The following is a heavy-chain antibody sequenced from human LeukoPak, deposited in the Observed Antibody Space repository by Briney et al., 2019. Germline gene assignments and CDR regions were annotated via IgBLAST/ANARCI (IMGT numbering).Heavy chain of an antibody. Sequence: GGSLRLSCAASGFTFSSYGMSWVRQAPGKGLEWVSAISGSGGSTYYADSVKGRFTISRDNSKNTLYLQMNSLRAEDTAVYYCAKVYWASQDYTYCSSTSCYPFYYYYYMDVWGKGTTVTISS. J-gene: IGHJ6*03. V-gene: IGHV3-23*01. CDR2: ISGSGGST. CDR1: GFTFSSYG. D-gene: IGHD2-2*01. CDR3: AKVYWASQDYTYCSSTSCYPFYYYYYMDV.